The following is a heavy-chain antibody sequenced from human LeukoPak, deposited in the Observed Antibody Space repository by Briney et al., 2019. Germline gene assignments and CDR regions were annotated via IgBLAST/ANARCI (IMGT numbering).Heavy chain of an antibody. Sequence: GGSLRLSCAASGFTFSSYSMNWVRQAPGKGLEWVSAISGSGGSTYYADSVKGRFTISRDNSKNTLYLQMNSLRAEDTAVYYCAKDGRDGYNYYYYGMDVWGQGTTVTVSS. V-gene: IGHV3-23*01. CDR2: ISGSGGST. CDR1: GFTFSSYS. D-gene: IGHD5-24*01. J-gene: IGHJ6*02. CDR3: AKDGRDGYNYYYYGMDV.